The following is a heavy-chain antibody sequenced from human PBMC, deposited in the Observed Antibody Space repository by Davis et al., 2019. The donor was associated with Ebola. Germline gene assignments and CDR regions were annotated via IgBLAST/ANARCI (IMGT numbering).Heavy chain of an antibody. V-gene: IGHV3-23*01. Sequence: PGGSLRPSCAASGFTFSSYAMSWVRQAPGKGLDWVSAISGSGGSTYYADSVKGRFTISRDNSKNTLYLQMNSLRVDDTAVYFCARDGPNYDIDYWGQGTLVTVSA. CDR1: GFTFSSYA. D-gene: IGHD3-22*01. CDR3: ARDGPNYDIDY. J-gene: IGHJ4*02. CDR2: ISGSGGST.